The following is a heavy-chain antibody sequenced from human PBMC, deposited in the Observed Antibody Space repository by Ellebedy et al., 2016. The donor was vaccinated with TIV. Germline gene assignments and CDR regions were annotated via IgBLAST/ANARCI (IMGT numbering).Heavy chain of an antibody. D-gene: IGHD2-21*01. V-gene: IGHV3-7*04. CDR3: VRGDGYVLAY. J-gene: IGHJ4*02. CDR1: GFTFRNYW. CDR2: IKNDGSDI. Sequence: GESLKISXAASGFTFRNYWMSWARQTPGKGLEWVAIIKNDGSDIHYVDSVKGRFVISRDNAENSLYLQMTSLRAEDTAVYYCVRGDGYVLAYWGQGTLVTVSS.